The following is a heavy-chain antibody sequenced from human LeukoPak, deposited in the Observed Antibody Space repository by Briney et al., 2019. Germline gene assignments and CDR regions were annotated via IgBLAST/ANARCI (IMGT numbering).Heavy chain of an antibody. D-gene: IGHD3-22*01. V-gene: IGHV1-18*01. CDR1: GYTFTSYG. J-gene: IGHJ4*02. CDR3: ARVSYDSSGYYSYFDY. CDR2: ISAYNGNT. Sequence: ASVKVSCKASGYTFTSYGINWVRQAPGQGLEWMGWISAYNGNTNYAQKLQGRVTMTTDTSTSTAYMELRSLRSDDTAVYYCARVSYDSSGYYSYFDYWGQGTLVTVSS.